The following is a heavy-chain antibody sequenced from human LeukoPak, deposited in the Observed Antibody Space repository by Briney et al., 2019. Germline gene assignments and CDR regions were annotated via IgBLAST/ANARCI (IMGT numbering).Heavy chain of an antibody. Sequence: SETLSLTCTISGGSITSGDSFWTWIRHHPEKGLEWIGYISYSGSPYYNPSLQTRVTISSDMSKNQFSLKLSSVTAADTAVYYCARHKDRYNWNYVISWGQGTLVTVSS. D-gene: IGHD1-7*01. CDR3: ARHKDRYNWNYVIS. V-gene: IGHV4-30-4*08. CDR2: ISYSGSP. J-gene: IGHJ5*02. CDR1: GGSITSGDSF.